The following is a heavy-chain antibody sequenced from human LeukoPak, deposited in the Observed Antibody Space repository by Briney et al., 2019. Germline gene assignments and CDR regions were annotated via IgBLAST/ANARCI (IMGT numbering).Heavy chain of an antibody. CDR2: ISYDGSNK. CDR1: GFTFSSYA. CDR3: AREVRDVSAYHGFDY. V-gene: IGHV3-30-3*01. J-gene: IGHJ4*02. D-gene: IGHD3-10*01. Sequence: PGRSLRLSCAASGFTFSSYAIHWVRQAPGKGLEWVAVISYDGSNKYYADSVKGRFTISRDNSKNTLYLQMNSLRAEDTAVYYCAREVRDVSAYHGFDYWGQGTLVAVSS.